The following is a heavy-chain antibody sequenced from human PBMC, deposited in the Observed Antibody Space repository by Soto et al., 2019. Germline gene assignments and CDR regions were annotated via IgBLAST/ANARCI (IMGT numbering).Heavy chain of an antibody. CDR2: IYYSGST. D-gene: IGHD3-10*01. J-gene: IGHJ3*02. Sequence: SETLSLTCTVFGGSISSYYWSWIRQPPGKGLEWIGYIYYSGSTNYNPSLKSRVTISVDTSKNQFSLKLSSVTAADTAVYYCARGSMVRGVIRRTDAFDIWGQGTMVTVSS. V-gene: IGHV4-59*01. CDR3: ARGSMVRGVIRRTDAFDI. CDR1: GGSISSYY.